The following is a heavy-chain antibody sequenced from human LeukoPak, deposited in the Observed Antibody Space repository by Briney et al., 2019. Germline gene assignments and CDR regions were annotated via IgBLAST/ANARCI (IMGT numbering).Heavy chain of an antibody. Sequence: GESLQISCKGSGYIFTSYWIGWVRQLPGKGLEWMGIIYPGASDTRYSPSFQGQVTISADKSISTAYLQWSSLKASDTAMYYCARTIAVVEYFRFDIWGQGTMVTVSS. V-gene: IGHV5-51*01. CDR2: IYPGASDT. CDR1: GYIFTSYW. D-gene: IGHD6-19*01. J-gene: IGHJ3*02. CDR3: ARTIAVVEYFRFDI.